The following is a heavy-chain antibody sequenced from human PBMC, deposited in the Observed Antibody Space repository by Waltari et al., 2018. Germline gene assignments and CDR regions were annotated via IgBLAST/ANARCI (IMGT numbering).Heavy chain of an antibody. CDR1: GGSISSGSYY. CDR3: AREKGFGEFPDY. CDR2: IYTSGST. V-gene: IGHV4-61*02. D-gene: IGHD3-10*01. Sequence: QVQLQESGPGLVKPSQTLSLTCTVSGGSISSGSYYWSWIRQPAGKGLAWIGRIYTSGSTNYNPSLKSRVTISVDTSKNQFSLKLSSVTAADTAVYYCAREKGFGEFPDYWGQGTLVTVSS. J-gene: IGHJ4*02.